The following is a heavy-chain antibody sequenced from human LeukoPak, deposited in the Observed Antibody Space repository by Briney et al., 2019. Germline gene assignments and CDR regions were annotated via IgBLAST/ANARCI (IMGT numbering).Heavy chain of an antibody. V-gene: IGHV3-23*01. CDR3: AKDWEFGDYGGGYFDY. CDR2: ISGSGGST. CDR1: GFTFSSYA. J-gene: IGHJ4*02. D-gene: IGHD3-10*01. Sequence: PGGSLRLSCAASGFTFSSYAMSWVRQAPGKGLEWVSAISGSGGSTYYADSVKGRFTISRDNSNNTLYLQMNSLRAEDTAVYYCAKDWEFGDYGGGYFDYWGQGTLVTVSS.